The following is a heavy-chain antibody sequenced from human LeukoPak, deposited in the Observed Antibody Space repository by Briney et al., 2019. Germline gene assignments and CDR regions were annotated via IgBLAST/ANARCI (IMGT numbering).Heavy chain of an antibody. V-gene: IGHV3-53*01. J-gene: IGHJ6*03. Sequence: GGSLRLSCAASGFTVSSNYMSWVRQAPGKGLEWVSVIYSGGSTYYADSVKGRFTISRDNSKSTLYIQMNSLRAEDTAVYYCAKRRGLELLYYYYMDVWGKGTTVTVSS. D-gene: IGHD1-7*01. CDR2: IYSGGST. CDR3: AKRRGLELLYYYYMDV. CDR1: GFTVSSNY.